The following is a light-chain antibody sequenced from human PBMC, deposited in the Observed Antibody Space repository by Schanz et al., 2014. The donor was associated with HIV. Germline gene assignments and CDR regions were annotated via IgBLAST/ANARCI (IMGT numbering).Light chain of an antibody. CDR2: GAS. CDR3: QQYNNWPVT. CDR1: QTITNN. Sequence: EIVLTQSPGTLSLSPREGATLSCRASQTITNNYLAWYQQKRGQAPRLVIYGASTRATGIPDRFSGSGSGTDFTLTISSLQSEDFAVYYCQQYNNWPVTFGQGTKVEIK. J-gene: IGKJ1*01. V-gene: IGKV3D-15*01.